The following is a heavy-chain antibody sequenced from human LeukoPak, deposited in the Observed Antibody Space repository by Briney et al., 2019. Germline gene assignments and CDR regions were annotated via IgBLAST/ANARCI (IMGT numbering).Heavy chain of an antibody. J-gene: IGHJ4*02. CDR1: GFTFSSYW. Sequence: PGGSLRLSCAASGFTFSSYWMSWVRQAPGKGLEWVAVISYDGSNKYYADSVKGRFTISRDNSKNTLYLQMNSLRAEDTAVYYCARDLAGLPTVTTVPDQADYWGQGTLVTVSS. D-gene: IGHD4-17*01. V-gene: IGHV3-30-3*01. CDR3: ARDLAGLPTVTTVPDQADY. CDR2: ISYDGSNK.